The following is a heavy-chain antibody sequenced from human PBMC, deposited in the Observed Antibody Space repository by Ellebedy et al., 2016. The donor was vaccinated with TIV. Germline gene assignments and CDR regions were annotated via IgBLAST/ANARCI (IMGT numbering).Heavy chain of an antibody. V-gene: IGHV1-46*01. CDR2: LNPSGGST. J-gene: IGHJ3*02. CDR1: GYTFTSYY. Sequence: AASVKVSCKASGYTFTSYYIHWVRQAPGQGLEWVGVLNPSGGSTTYAQNFQDRVTMTRDTSTSTVYMELSSLRSEDTAVYYCARFQGVEMAVIEVDAVDIWGQGTMVTVSS. D-gene: IGHD5-24*01. CDR3: ARFQGVEMAVIEVDAVDI.